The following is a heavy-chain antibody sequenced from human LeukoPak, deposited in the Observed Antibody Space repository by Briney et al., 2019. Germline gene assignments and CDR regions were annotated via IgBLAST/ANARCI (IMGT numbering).Heavy chain of an antibody. V-gene: IGHV3-23*01. D-gene: IGHD3-10*01. CDR2: ISGSGGST. Sequence: GGSLRLSCAASGFTFSSYAMSWVRQAPGKGLEWVSAISGSGGSTYYADSVKGRFTISRDNSKNTLYPQMNSLRAEDTAVYYCAKARWPTMVRGVIGDWGQGTLVTVSS. CDR1: GFTFSSYA. CDR3: AKARWPTMVRGVIGD. J-gene: IGHJ4*02.